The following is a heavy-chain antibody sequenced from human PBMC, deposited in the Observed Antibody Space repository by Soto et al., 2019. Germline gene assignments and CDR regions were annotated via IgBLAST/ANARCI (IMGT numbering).Heavy chain of an antibody. V-gene: IGHV3-74*01. CDR1: GFTFSSYW. CDR3: ARGGNYDILTGKTSGDAFDI. CDR2: INSDGSST. J-gene: IGHJ3*02. Sequence: GGSLRLSCAASGFTFSSYWMHWVRQAPGKGLVWVSRINSDGSSTSYADSVKGRFTISRDNAKNTLYLQMNSLRAEDTAVYYCARGGNYDILTGKTSGDAFDIWGQGTMVTV. D-gene: IGHD3-9*01.